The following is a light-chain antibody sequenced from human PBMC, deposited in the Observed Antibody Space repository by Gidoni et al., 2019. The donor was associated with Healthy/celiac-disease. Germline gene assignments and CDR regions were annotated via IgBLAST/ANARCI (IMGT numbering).Light chain of an antibody. V-gene: IGLV3-1*01. CDR2: QDS. J-gene: IGLJ2*01. CDR3: QACDSSTV. Sequence: SYELTQPPAVSVSPGQTASTTCAGDKLGDKYACWYQQTPGQSPVLVIYQDSKRPSGIPGLFSGSTSGTTAPLTISGTQAMDEADYYRQACDSSTVFGGGTKLTVL. CDR1: KLGDKY.